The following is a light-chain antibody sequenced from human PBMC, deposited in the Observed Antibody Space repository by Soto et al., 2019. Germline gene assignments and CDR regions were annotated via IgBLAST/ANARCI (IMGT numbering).Light chain of an antibody. Sequence: DIQMTQSPSTLSASVGDRVTITCRASQSISPWLAWYQQKPGKAPKLLIYKASSLESGVPSRFSGSGSGTEFTLTISSLQPEDFSTYYCQHYNRYPITFGQGTRLDIK. CDR3: QHYNRYPIT. V-gene: IGKV1-5*03. J-gene: IGKJ5*01. CDR2: KAS. CDR1: QSISPW.